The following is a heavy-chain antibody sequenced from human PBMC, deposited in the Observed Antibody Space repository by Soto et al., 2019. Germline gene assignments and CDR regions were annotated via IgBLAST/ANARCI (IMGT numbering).Heavy chain of an antibody. CDR3: AKGGPGSYIVDY. CDR1: GFTFSSYW. V-gene: IGHV3-7*05. D-gene: IGHD2-15*01. Sequence: GGSLRLSCAASGFTFSSYWMNWVRQAPGKGLEWVANIKPDGSDKYYVDSVKGRFTISRDNAKNPLYLQMNSLRAEDTAVYYCAKGGPGSYIVDYWGQGTLVTVSS. J-gene: IGHJ4*02. CDR2: IKPDGSDK.